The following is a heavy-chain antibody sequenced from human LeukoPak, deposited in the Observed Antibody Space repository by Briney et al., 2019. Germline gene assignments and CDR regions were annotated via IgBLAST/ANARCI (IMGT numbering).Heavy chain of an antibody. J-gene: IGHJ3*02. Sequence: GGSLRLSCAASGFTFDDYAMHWVRQAPGKGLEWVSYISCNGGSIGYADSVKGRFTISRDNAKNSLYLQMNSLRAEDTAVYYCSKGGRITMVRRAFHRWGKGTMVTVSS. CDR2: ISCNGGSI. V-gene: IGHV3-9*01. CDR1: GFTFDDYA. D-gene: IGHD3-10*01. CDR3: SKGGRITMVRRAFHR.